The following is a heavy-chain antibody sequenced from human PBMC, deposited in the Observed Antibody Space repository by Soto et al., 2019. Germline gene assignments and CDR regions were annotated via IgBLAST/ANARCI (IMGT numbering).Heavy chain of an antibody. CDR3: ERHRDRGYSYSDY. CDR1: GGSISSNSCY. V-gene: IGHV4-39*01. D-gene: IGHD5-18*01. CDR2: VYYTETT. Sequence: LEILSLTCTVSGGSISSNSCYWGWIRQPPGKGLEWIGSVYYTETTYYNPSLKSRVTISVDTSKNQFSLKLSSVTAADTAVYYCERHRDRGYSYSDYWGQGTLVTVSS. J-gene: IGHJ4*02.